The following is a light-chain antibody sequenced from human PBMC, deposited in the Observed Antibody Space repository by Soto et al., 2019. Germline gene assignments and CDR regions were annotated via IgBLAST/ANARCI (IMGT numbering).Light chain of an antibody. CDR3: QQYHNSPRT. J-gene: IGKJ1*01. CDR2: DTS. CDR1: QSVGGSS. V-gene: IGKV3-20*01. Sequence: LTQSPGTLSLSPWESATLSCRSSQSVGGSSLAWDQQRPGQAPRLLIYDTSNRATGIPDRFSGSGSGTDFTLTISRLEPEDFAVYYCQQYHNSPRTFGQRTKV.